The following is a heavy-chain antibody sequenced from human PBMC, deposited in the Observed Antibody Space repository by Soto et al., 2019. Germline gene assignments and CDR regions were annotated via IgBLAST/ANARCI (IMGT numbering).Heavy chain of an antibody. D-gene: IGHD5-18*01. J-gene: IGHJ6*02. Sequence: QVQLQESGPGLVKPSQTLSLTCTVSGGSISSGGYYWSWIRQHPGKGLEWIGYIYNSGSTYYNSSLKSRVTISVDTSKNQFSLKLRSVTAADTAVYYCARGGYSPEVYYYYGMDVWGQGTTVTVSS. CDR3: ARGGYSPEVYYYYGMDV. CDR1: GGSISSGGYY. V-gene: IGHV4-31*03. CDR2: IYNSGST.